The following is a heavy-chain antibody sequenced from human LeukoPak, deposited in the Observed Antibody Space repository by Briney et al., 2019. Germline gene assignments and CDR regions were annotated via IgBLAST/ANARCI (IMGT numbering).Heavy chain of an antibody. D-gene: IGHD2-15*01. CDR3: ASSPLLGYCSGGSCLNLDY. Sequence: ASVNVSCKASGYTFTGYYMHWVRQAPGQGLEWMGWINPNSGGTNYAQKFQGRVTMTRDTSISTAYMALSRLRSDDTAVYYCASSPLLGYCSGGSCLNLDYWGQGTLVTVSS. V-gene: IGHV1-2*02. CDR2: INPNSGGT. CDR1: GYTFTGYY. J-gene: IGHJ4*02.